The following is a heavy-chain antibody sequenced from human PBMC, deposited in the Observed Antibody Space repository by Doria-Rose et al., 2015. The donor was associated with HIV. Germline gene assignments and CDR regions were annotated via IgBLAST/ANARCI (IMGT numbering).Heavy chain of an antibody. J-gene: IGHJ3*02. V-gene: IGHV3-30*04. CDR3: ARDRGYFSSDDTFDI. Sequence: VRQAPGKGLEWVAFISYDGGNKYYPDSVKGRFTISRDNSKNTLYLQMNSLRTEDTAVYYCARDRGYFSSDDTFDIWGQGTMVTVSS. D-gene: IGHD6-25*01. CDR2: ISYDGGNK.